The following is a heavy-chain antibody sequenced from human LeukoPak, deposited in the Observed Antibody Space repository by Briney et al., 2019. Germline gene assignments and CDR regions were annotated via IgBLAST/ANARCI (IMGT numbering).Heavy chain of an antibody. J-gene: IGHJ4*02. CDR1: GLTFTGYS. Sequence: GGSLRLSCAASGLTFTGYSMNWVRQAPGKGLGWLSYISSSSRTIYYADSVKGRFTISRDNAKNSLYLQMNSLRAEDTAVYYCARETCINGECYFYLDYWGQGTLVTVSS. V-gene: IGHV3-48*01. D-gene: IGHD2-8*01. CDR2: ISSSSRTI. CDR3: ARETCINGECYFYLDY.